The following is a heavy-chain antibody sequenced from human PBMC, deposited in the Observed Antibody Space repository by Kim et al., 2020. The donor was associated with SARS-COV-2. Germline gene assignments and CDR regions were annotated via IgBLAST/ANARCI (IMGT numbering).Heavy chain of an antibody. J-gene: IGHJ4*02. CDR3: ALITEFDY. V-gene: IGHV3-30*02. CDR2: GSNK. D-gene: IGHD3-22*01. Sequence: GSNKYYADSVKGRFTISRDNSKNTLYLQMNSLRAEDTAVYYCALITEFDYWGQGTLVTVSS.